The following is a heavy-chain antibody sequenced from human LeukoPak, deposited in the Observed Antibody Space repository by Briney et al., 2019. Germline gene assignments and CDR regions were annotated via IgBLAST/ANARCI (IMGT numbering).Heavy chain of an antibody. J-gene: IGHJ6*03. V-gene: IGHV5-51*01. CDR1: GYGFATYW. CDR2: IYPVDSDT. Sequence: GESLKISCKASGYGFATYWIGWVRQMPGRGLEWVAIIYPVDSDTSYGPAFQGQVTISADKSISTAYLQWGSLKASDTATYYCARPALYCSSTVCPPYMDVWGKGTTVTVSS. D-gene: IGHD2-2*01. CDR3: ARPALYCSSTVCPPYMDV.